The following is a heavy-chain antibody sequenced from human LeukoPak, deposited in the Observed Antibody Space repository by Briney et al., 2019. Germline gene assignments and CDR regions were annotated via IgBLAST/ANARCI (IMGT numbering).Heavy chain of an antibody. CDR2: ISVSAGST. J-gene: IGHJ4*02. CDR3: ATGSVRYSASWYSQEGDY. D-gene: IGHD6-13*01. Sequence: PGRSLRLSCAASGFTFSTYAMSWVRQAPGKGLEWVSAISVSAGSTYYADSVKGRFTIFRDNSKNTLYLQMDSLRAEDTAVYYCATGSVRYSASWYSQEGDYWGQGTLVTVSS. V-gene: IGHV3-23*01. CDR1: GFTFSTYA.